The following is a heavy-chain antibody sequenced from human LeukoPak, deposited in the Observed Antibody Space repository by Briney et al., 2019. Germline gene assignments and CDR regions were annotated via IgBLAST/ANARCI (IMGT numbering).Heavy chain of an antibody. Sequence: GRSLRPSSAPPALTFSPYGMHPVRQAPGNGLEWVAVLWYDGSNKYYADSVKGRFTISRDNSKNTLYLQMNSLRAEDTAVYYCARAEGYYDSSGNDAFDIWGQGTMVTVSS. J-gene: IGHJ3*02. V-gene: IGHV3-33*08. CDR2: LWYDGSNK. D-gene: IGHD3-22*01. CDR3: ARAEGYYDSSGNDAFDI. CDR1: ALTFSPYG.